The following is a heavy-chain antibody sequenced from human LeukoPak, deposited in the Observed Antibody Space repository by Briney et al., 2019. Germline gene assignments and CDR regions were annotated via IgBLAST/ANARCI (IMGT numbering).Heavy chain of an antibody. Sequence: GASVKVSCKASGGTFSSYAISWVRQAPGQGLEWMGRIIPILGIANYAQKFQSRVTITADKSTSTAYMELSSLRSEDTAVYYCARAYYYDSSGYFLNWFDPWGQGTLVTVSS. CDR2: IIPILGIA. CDR3: ARAYYYDSSGYFLNWFDP. J-gene: IGHJ5*02. CDR1: GGTFSSYA. V-gene: IGHV1-69*04. D-gene: IGHD3-22*01.